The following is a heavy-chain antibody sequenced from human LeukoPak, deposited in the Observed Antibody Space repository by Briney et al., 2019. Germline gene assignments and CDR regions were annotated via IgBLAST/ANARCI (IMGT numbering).Heavy chain of an antibody. CDR2: IYYSGST. D-gene: IGHD2-2*01. J-gene: IGHJ5*02. CDR1: GGSISSGDYY. Sequence: SETLSLTCTVSGGSISSGDYYWSWIRQPPGKGLEWIGYIYYSGSTYYNLSLKSRVTISVDTSKNQFSLKLSSVTAADTAVYYCAREIVVVPDSSGWFDPWGQGTLVTVSS. CDR3: AREIVVVPDSSGWFDP. V-gene: IGHV4-30-4*08.